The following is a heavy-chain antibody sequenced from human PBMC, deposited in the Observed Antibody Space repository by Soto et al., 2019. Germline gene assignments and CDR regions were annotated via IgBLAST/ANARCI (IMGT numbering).Heavy chain of an antibody. CDR3: ARDRGRTAVVGRNAFAI. Sequence: QVQLVQSGAEVKKPGASVKVSCKASGYTFTSYAMHWVRQAPGQRLEWMGWINAGNGNTKYSQKFQGRVTITRDTSASTAYMELSSLRSEDTAVYYCARDRGRTAVVGRNAFAIWGQGTMVTVSS. J-gene: IGHJ3*02. CDR2: INAGNGNT. D-gene: IGHD6-19*01. CDR1: GYTFTSYA. V-gene: IGHV1-3*01.